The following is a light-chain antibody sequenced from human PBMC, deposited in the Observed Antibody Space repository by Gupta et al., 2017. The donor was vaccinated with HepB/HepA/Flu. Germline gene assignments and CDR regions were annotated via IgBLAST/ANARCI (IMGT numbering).Light chain of an antibody. CDR3: HQSYSTPYT. J-gene: IGKJ2*01. V-gene: IGKV1-39*01. CDR2: GTS. CDR1: QSISTY. Sequence: DIQMTQSPSSLSTSVGDRVTITCRTSQSISTYLNWYQQKPVKAPNLLIYGTSSLQSGVPSRFRGSGFGTDFTLTIISVQPEDFATYFCHQSYSTPYTFGQGTKVEIK.